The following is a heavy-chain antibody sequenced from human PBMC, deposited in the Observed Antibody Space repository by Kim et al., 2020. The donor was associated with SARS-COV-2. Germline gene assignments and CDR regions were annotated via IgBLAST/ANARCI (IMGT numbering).Heavy chain of an antibody. Sequence: YSPSFQGQVTISADKSISTAYLKWSSLKASDTAMYYCARHEGGQWLVPDYWGQGTLVTVSS. D-gene: IGHD6-19*01. V-gene: IGHV5-51*01. CDR3: ARHEGGQWLVPDY. J-gene: IGHJ4*02.